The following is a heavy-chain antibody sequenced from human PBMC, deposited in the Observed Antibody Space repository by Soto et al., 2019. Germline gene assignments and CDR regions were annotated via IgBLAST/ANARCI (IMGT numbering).Heavy chain of an antibody. CDR2: IYYSGST. D-gene: IGHD2-15*01. J-gene: IGHJ4*02. CDR3: ARERGYCSGGSCPVDY. V-gene: IGHV4-39*02. Sequence: QLQLQESGPGLVKPSETLSLTCTVSGGSISSSSYYWGWIRQPPGKGLEWIGSIYYSGSTYYNPSLTSRVTISVDTSKNQCSLKLSSVTAADTAVYYCARERGYCSGGSCPVDYWGQGTLVTVSS. CDR1: GGSISSSSYY.